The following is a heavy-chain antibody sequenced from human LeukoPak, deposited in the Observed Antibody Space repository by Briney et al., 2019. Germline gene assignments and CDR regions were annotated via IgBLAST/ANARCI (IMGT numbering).Heavy chain of an antibody. V-gene: IGHV4-34*01. CDR1: GGSFSGYY. CDR3: ARARGDGYNYWGLDY. D-gene: IGHD5-24*01. CDR2: INHSGST. Sequence: PSETLSLTCAVYGGSFSGYYWSWIRQPPGKGLEWIGEINHSGSTNYNPSLKSRVTISVDRSKKQFSLKLSSVTAADTAVYYCARARGDGYNYWGLDYWGQGTLVTVSS. J-gene: IGHJ4*02.